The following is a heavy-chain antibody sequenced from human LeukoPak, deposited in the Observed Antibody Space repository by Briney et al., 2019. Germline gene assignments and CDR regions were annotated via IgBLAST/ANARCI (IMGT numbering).Heavy chain of an antibody. J-gene: IGHJ6*02. CDR3: ARGRHYRFYYYGMDV. D-gene: IGHD1-26*01. CDR2: IYHSGST. V-gene: IGHV4-30-2*01. Sequence: PSETLSLTCAVSGGSISSGGYSWSSIRQPPGKGLEWIGYIYHSGSTYYNPSLKSRVTISVDRSKNQFSLKLSSVTAADTAVYYCARGRHYRFYYYGMDVWGQGTTVTVS. CDR1: GGSISSGGYS.